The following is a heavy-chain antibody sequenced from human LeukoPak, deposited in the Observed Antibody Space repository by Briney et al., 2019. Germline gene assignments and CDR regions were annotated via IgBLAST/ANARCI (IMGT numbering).Heavy chain of an antibody. D-gene: IGHD3-16*01. J-gene: IGHJ3*02. V-gene: IGHV3-33*01. CDR2: IWYDGSIK. Sequence: GGALRLSCAASGFTFSTYGMHWVPQTPGKGVEWMAVIWYDGSIKYYADSVKGRFTSSRDNSKDTLYLQMNSLRAEDTGVYYCARAVGPFDIWGQGTIVIVSS. CDR3: ARAVGPFDI. CDR1: GFTFSTYG.